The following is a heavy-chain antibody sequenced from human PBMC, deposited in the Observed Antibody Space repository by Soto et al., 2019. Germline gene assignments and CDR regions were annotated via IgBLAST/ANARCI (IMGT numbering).Heavy chain of an antibody. CDR2: IKSRIAVGTT. J-gene: IGHJ5*02. V-gene: IGHV3-15*01. CDR1: GFTFNNGW. CDR3: TTDSTQTFCDGGPCYSVQTKMQAA. Sequence: EVQLVESGGGMVKPGGSLSLSCAASGFTFNNGWMSWVRQAPGKGLEWVGCIKSRIAVGTTYYSAHVQGRSTISRDDSTDTLYLQMTSLKTEDTAVSYCTTDSTQTFCDGGPCYSVQTKMQAAWGQGALVTVSS. D-gene: IGHD2-15*01.